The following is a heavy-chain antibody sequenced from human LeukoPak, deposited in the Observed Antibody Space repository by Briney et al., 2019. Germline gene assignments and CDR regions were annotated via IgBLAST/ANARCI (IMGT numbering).Heavy chain of an antibody. V-gene: IGHV4-4*07. Sequence: PSETLSLTCTVSGGSISSYYWSWIRQPAGKGLEWIGRIYTSGSTNYNPSLKSRVTMSVDTSKNQFSLKLSSVTAADTAVYYCARDAFQGTAAANFDYWGQGTLVTVSS. J-gene: IGHJ4*02. CDR2: IYTSGST. D-gene: IGHD6-13*01. CDR1: GGSISSYY. CDR3: ARDAFQGTAAANFDY.